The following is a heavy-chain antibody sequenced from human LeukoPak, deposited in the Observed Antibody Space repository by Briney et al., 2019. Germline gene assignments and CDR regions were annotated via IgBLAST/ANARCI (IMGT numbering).Heavy chain of an antibody. V-gene: IGHV3-66*01. CDR1: GFTGSSND. Sequence: GGYLRRSCAASGFTGSSNDMSWVRQAPGRGLEWVSVIYTGGKTDHSDSVKGRFTISRDNSKNILYLQMNSLRAEDTAVYYCATTLDGYSDYWGQGTLVTVSS. J-gene: IGHJ4*02. CDR3: ATTLDGYSDY. D-gene: IGHD5-24*01. CDR2: IYTGGKT.